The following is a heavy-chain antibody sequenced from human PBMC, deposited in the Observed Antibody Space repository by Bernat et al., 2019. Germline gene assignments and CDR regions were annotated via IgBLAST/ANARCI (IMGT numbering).Heavy chain of an antibody. CDR1: GFTFSTHW. CDR2: INGDGSTT. CDR3: AKDGHATDYYYYMDV. J-gene: IGHJ6*03. V-gene: IGHV3-74*01. Sequence: EVQLVESGGGLVQPGGSLRLSCAVSGFTFSTHWMHWVRQAPGEGLVWVSRINGDGSTTIYADSVKGRFTISRDNAKNSLYLQMNSLRVEDTAVYHCAKDGHATDYYYYMDVWGKGTTVTVSS.